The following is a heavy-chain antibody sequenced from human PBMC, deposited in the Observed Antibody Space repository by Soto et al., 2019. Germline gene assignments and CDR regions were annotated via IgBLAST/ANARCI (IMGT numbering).Heavy chain of an antibody. V-gene: IGHV3-30-3*01. J-gene: IGHJ4*02. CDR1: GFTFSSYA. CDR3: ARDGSSIVVVVAATEYYFDY. Sequence: QVQLVESGGGVVQPGRSLRLSCAASGFTFSSYAMHWVRQAPGKGLEWVAVISYDGSNKYYADSVKGRFTISRDNSKNTLYLQMNSLRAEDTAVYYCARDGSSIVVVVAATEYYFDYWGQGTLVTVSS. D-gene: IGHD2-15*01. CDR2: ISYDGSNK.